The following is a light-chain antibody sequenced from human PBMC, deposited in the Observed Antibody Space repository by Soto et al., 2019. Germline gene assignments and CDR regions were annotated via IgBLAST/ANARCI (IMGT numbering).Light chain of an antibody. V-gene: IGLV2-14*03. CDR1: SSDVGAYNY. CDR2: DVS. CDR3: ISYTGTTSPLV. Sequence: QSALTQPASVSGSPGQSITISCAGTSSDVGAYNYVSWYQQHPGKAPNLMIYDVSNRPSGVSDRFSGSKSGNSASLTISGLQAEDEAYYYCISYTGTTSPLVFGGGTQLTVL. J-gene: IGLJ3*02.